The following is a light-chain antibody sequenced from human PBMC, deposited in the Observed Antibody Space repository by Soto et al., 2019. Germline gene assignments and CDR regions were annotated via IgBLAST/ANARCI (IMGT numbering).Light chain of an antibody. CDR3: QQYGSSPPIT. V-gene: IGKV3-20*01. CDR2: GAS. Sequence: EIVLTQSPGTLSLSPGERATLSCRASQSVSSSYLAWYQQKPGQAPRLLIYGASSRATGIPDRFSGSGSGTAFTLTISRLEPEEFAVYYCQQYGSSPPITFGGGTKVEIK. J-gene: IGKJ4*01. CDR1: QSVSSSY.